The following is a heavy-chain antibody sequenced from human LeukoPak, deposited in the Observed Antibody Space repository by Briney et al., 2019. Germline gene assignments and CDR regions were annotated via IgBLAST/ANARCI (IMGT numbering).Heavy chain of an antibody. D-gene: IGHD3-10*01. CDR3: ARDLAGHYYGSGSSFDY. V-gene: IGHV3-30*02. CDR1: GFTFSSYG. Sequence: GGSLRLSCAASGFTFSSYGMHWVRQAPGKGLEWVAFIRYDGSNKYYADSVKGQFTISRDNAKNSLFLQMDSLRAEDTAVYYCARDLAGHYYGSGSSFDYWGQGTLVTVS. J-gene: IGHJ4*02. CDR2: IRYDGSNK.